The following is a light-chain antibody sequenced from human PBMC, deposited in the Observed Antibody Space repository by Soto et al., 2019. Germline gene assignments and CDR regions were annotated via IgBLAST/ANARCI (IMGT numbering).Light chain of an antibody. V-gene: IGLV7-43*01. CDR3: LLYYGGTRL. Sequence: QTVVTQEPSLTVSPGGTVTLTCASSTGAVTSDFFPNWFQQKPGQTPRPLIYSTSNKHSWTPARFSGSLLGGKAALTLSGVQPDDEAEYYCLLYYGGTRLFGGGTKVTVL. CDR1: TGAVTSDFF. CDR2: STS. J-gene: IGLJ2*01.